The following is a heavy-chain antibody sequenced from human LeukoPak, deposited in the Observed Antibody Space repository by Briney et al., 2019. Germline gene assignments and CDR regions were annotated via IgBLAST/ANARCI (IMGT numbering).Heavy chain of an antibody. Sequence: ASVKVSCKASGGTFSSYAISWVRQAPGQGLEWMGRIIPILGIANYAQKFQGRVTITADKSTSTAYMELSSLRSEDTAVYYCARRGAAAGVDDYWGQGTLVTVSS. D-gene: IGHD2-15*01. CDR1: GGTFSSYA. CDR2: IIPILGIA. J-gene: IGHJ4*02. CDR3: ARRGAAAGVDDY. V-gene: IGHV1-69*04.